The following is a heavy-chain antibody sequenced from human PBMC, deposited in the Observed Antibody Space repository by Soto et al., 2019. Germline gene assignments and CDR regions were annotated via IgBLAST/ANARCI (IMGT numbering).Heavy chain of an antibody. CDR1: GFTFSSYA. Sequence: GGSLRLSCAASGFTFSSYAMSWVRQAPGKGLEWVSAICGSGVSTYYADSVKGRFTISRDNSKNTLYLQMNSLRAEDTAVYYCAKAEVLLWFGEPYYYYGMDVWGQGTTVTVSS. J-gene: IGHJ6*02. D-gene: IGHD3-10*01. CDR2: ICGSGVST. CDR3: AKAEVLLWFGEPYYYYGMDV. V-gene: IGHV3-23*01.